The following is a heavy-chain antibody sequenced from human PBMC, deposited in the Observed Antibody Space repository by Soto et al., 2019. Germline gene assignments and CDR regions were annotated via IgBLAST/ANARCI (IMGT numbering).Heavy chain of an antibody. V-gene: IGHV4-39*07. CDR2: IYYSGST. D-gene: IGHD3-3*01. Sequence: SETLSLTCTVSGGSISSSSYYWGWIRQRPGKGLEWIGSIYYSGSTNYNPSLKSRVTISVDTSKNQFSLKLSSVTAADTAVYYCARGKGLGWSGYYTGFDYWGQGTLVTVSS. CDR1: GGSISSSSYY. CDR3: ARGKGLGWSGYYTGFDY. J-gene: IGHJ4*02.